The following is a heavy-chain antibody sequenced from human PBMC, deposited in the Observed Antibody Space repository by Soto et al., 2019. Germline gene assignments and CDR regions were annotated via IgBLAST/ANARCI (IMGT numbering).Heavy chain of an antibody. CDR2: ISGSGYT. Sequence: GGSLRLSCRVSGFTFSTNAMTWVRQAPGKGLEWVSSISGSGYTYDIESVGSRFTISSDNCKNTLYLQMNSLTAEDTAIYYCATLYDYIWGSYRRPPYYFDYWGQGTLVTVSS. V-gene: IGHV3-23*01. CDR3: ATLYDYIWGSYRRPPYYFDY. J-gene: IGHJ4*02. CDR1: GFTFSTNA. D-gene: IGHD3-16*02.